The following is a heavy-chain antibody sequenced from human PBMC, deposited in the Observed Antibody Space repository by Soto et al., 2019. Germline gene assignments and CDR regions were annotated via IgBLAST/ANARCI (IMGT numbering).Heavy chain of an antibody. CDR3: AGRGEVEVTGFVY. CDR2: ISPRS. V-gene: IGHV3-11*03. Sequence: PGGSLRLSCATSGFSFSDSYMSWIRQAPGKGLEWISYISPRSTFRDNSKNTLFLQMNNLRAEDTAIYYCAGRGEVEVTGFVYWGQGTMVTVYS. D-gene: IGHD3-22*01. J-gene: IGHJ4*02. CDR1: GFSFSDSY.